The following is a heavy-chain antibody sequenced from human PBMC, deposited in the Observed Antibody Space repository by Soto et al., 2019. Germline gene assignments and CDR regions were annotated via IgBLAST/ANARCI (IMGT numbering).Heavy chain of an antibody. Sequence: SETLSLTCAVYGGSFSGYYWSWIRQLPDKGLEWIGHIYNGGSTYNNPSFTSRVTISVDTSRNQFSLQLTSVSAADTAVYYCATGPSGDKVDSWGQGILVTVSS. D-gene: IGHD7-27*01. V-gene: IGHV4-34*01. CDR3: ATGPSGDKVDS. CDR2: IYNGGST. J-gene: IGHJ4*02. CDR1: GGSFSGYY.